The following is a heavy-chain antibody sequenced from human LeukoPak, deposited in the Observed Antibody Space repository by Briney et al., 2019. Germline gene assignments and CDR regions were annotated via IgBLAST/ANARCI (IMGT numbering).Heavy chain of an antibody. Sequence: SVKVSCKASGGTFSSYAISWVRQAPGQGLEWMGGIIPIFGTANYAQKFQGRVTITADESTSAAYMELSSLRSEDTAVYYCASGRSYYDSSGYWNYWGQGTLVTVSS. V-gene: IGHV1-69*01. CDR3: ASGRSYYDSSGYWNY. J-gene: IGHJ4*02. CDR2: IIPIFGTA. CDR1: GGTFSSYA. D-gene: IGHD3-22*01.